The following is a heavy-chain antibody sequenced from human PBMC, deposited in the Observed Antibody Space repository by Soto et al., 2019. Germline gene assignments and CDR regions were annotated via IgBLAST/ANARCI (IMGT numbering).Heavy chain of an antibody. V-gene: IGHV4-39*01. CDR2: IYYSGST. J-gene: IGHJ4*02. D-gene: IGHD5-18*01. CDR3: ASAIQLWPNPNFDH. Sequence: PSETLSLTCTVSGASISYGGFSWSWIRQPPGKGLEWIGSIYYSGSTYYNPSLKSRVTISVNTSKNQFSLKLSSVTAADTAVYYCASAIQLWPNPNFDHWGQGTLVTVSS. CDR1: GASISYGGFS.